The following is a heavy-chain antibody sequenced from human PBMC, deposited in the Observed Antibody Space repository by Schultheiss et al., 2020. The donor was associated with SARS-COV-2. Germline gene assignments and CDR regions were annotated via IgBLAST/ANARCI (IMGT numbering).Heavy chain of an antibody. D-gene: IGHD6-19*01. CDR1: GFSLSTSGVG. J-gene: IGHJ4*02. CDR2: IYWNDDK. CDR3: ARRRPTPGIVVAGGGGFDY. Sequence: SGPTLVKPTQTLTLTCTFSGFSLSTSGVGVGWIRQPPGKALEWLALIYWNDDKRYSPSLKSRLIISKDTSKNEVVLTVINMDIVDTATHYCARRRPTPGIVVAGGGGFDYWGQGTLVTVSS. V-gene: IGHV2-10*01.